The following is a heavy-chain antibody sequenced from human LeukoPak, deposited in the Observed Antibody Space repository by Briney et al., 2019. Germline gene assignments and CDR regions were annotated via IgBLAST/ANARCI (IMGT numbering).Heavy chain of an antibody. Sequence: SETLSLTCTVSGGSISSHYWSWIRQPPGKGLEWIGYIHYSGSTNYNPSLKSRVTISVDTSKNQFSLKLSSVTAADTAVYYCARAGVGWFDPWGQGTLVTVSS. CDR2: IHYSGST. CDR3: ARAGVGWFDP. D-gene: IGHD2-15*01. V-gene: IGHV4-59*11. J-gene: IGHJ5*02. CDR1: GGSISSHY.